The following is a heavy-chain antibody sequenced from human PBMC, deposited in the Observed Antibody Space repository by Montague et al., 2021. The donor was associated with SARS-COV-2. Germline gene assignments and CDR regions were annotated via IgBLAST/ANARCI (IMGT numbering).Heavy chain of an antibody. D-gene: IGHD1-1*01. CDR3: TGGREGNYNVMDV. CDR2: TYYRSKWYN. CDR1: GDSVSSNSAT. J-gene: IGHJ6*02. V-gene: IGHV6-1*01. Sequence: CAISGDSVSSNSATWNWVWQSPSRGLEWLGRTYYRSKWYNDYAVSVRGRVTINPDTSKNQFSLQLNSVTPEDTAIYYCTGGREGNYNVMDVWGQGTTVTVSS.